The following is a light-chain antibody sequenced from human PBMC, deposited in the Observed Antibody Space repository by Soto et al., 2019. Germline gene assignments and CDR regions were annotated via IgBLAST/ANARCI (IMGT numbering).Light chain of an antibody. CDR1: QSVSNY. CDR3: QQRTHWPPWT. J-gene: IGKJ1*01. V-gene: IGKV3-11*01. CDR2: DAS. Sequence: EIVLTQSPATLSLSPGDRATLSCRASQSVSNYLAWYQQKPGQAPRLLIYDASNRATGIPARFSGSGSGTDFTLTISSLAPEDFAVYYCQQRTHWPPWTFGQGTKVEIK.